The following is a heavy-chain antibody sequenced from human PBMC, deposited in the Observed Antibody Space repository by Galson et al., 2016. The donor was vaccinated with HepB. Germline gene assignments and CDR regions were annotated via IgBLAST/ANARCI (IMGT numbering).Heavy chain of an antibody. CDR3: TRGYMQTGMNV. Sequence: CAISGDSVTSDETMWNWIRQSPSRGLEWLGRTYYRSQWFSEYAMSVKGRITVTADTSGNQFSLQLDSVTPDGTAAYFCTRGYMQTGMNVWGQGTTVTVSS. D-gene: IGHD5-18*01. V-gene: IGHV6-1*01. CDR1: GDSVTSDETM. J-gene: IGHJ6*02. CDR2: TYYRSQWFS.